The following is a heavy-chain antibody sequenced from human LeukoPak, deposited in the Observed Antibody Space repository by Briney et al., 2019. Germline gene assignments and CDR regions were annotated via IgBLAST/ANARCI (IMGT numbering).Heavy chain of an antibody. J-gene: IGHJ4*02. V-gene: IGHV3-30*04. CDR2: ISYDGSNK. Sequence: GGSLRLSCAASGFTFSSYAMHWVRQAPGKGLEWVAVISYDGSNKYYADSVKGRFTISRDNSKNTLYLQMNSLRAEDTAVYYCARDGPEDDYVWGSYRHHVYFDYWGQGTLVTVSS. CDR3: ARDGPEDDYVWGSYRHHVYFDY. CDR1: GFTFSSYA. D-gene: IGHD3-16*02.